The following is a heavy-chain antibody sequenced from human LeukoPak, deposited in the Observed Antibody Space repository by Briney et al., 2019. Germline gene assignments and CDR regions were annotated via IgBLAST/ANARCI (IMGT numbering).Heavy chain of an antibody. D-gene: IGHD1-1*01. V-gene: IGHV3-74*01. CDR1: GLTFSSYW. Sequence: GGSLRRSCAASGLTFSSYWMHWVRQAPGKGLVWVSRINSDGSSTSYADSVKGRFTISRDNAKNTLYLHMNSLRAEDTAVYYCARGGRIQLERRGYFDYWGQGTLVTVSS. CDR2: INSDGSST. CDR3: ARGGRIQLERRGYFDY. J-gene: IGHJ4*02.